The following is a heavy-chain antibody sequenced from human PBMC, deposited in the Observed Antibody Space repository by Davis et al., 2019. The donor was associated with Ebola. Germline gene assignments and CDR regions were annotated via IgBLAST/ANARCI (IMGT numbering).Heavy chain of an antibody. V-gene: IGHV3-7*01. D-gene: IGHD2-2*01. CDR3: AMTTDVVEPAATFYLFAFDI. CDR2: IKQDGSEK. J-gene: IGHJ3*02. Sequence: GESLKISCAASGLTFSSYWMSWVRQAPGKGLEWVANIKQDGSEKYYVDSVKGRFTISRDNAKNSLYLQMNSLRAEDTAVYYCAMTTDVVEPAATFYLFAFDIWGQGTMVTVSS. CDR1: GLTFSSYW.